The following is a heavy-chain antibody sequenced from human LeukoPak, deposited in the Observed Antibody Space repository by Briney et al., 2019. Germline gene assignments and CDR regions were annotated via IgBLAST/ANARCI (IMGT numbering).Heavy chain of an antibody. V-gene: IGHV3-9*01. CDR3: AKATVMGEAYYYYYGMDV. CDR1: GFTFDDYA. J-gene: IGHJ6*02. Sequence: GASLRLSCAASGFTFDDYAMHWVRQAPGKGLEWVSGISWNSGSIGYADSGKGRFTISRDNAKNSLYLQMNSLRAEDTALYYCAKATVMGEAYYYYYGMDVWGQGTTVTVSS. CDR2: ISWNSGSI. D-gene: IGHD3-16*01.